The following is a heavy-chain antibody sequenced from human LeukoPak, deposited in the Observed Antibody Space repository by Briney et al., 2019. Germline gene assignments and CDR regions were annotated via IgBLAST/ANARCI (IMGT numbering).Heavy chain of an antibody. D-gene: IGHD2-2*01. CDR1: GGSISSYY. V-gene: IGHV4-4*07. J-gene: IGHJ6*03. CDR2: IYTSGST. CDR3: ARAIRDCSSTSCYYYYYYMDV. Sequence: SETLSLTCTVSGGSISSYYWSWIRQPAGKGLEWIGRIYTSGSTNYNPSLKSRVTMSVDTSKNQFSLKLSSVTAADTAVYYCARAIRDCSSTSCYYYYYYMDVWGKGTTVTISS.